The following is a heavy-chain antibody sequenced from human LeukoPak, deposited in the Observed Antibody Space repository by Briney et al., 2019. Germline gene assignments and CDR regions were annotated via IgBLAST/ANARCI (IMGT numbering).Heavy chain of an antibody. D-gene: IGHD5-18*01. CDR3: ARGAIQGSFGGFDY. J-gene: IGHJ4*02. CDR1: GGSISSGSYY. V-gene: IGHV4-61*02. Sequence: SQTLSLTCTVSGGSISSGSYYWSWIRQPAGKGLEWIGRIYTSGSTNYNPSLKSRVTISVDTSKNQFSLKLSSVTVADTAVYYCARGAIQGSFGGFDYWGQGTLVTVSS. CDR2: IYTSGST.